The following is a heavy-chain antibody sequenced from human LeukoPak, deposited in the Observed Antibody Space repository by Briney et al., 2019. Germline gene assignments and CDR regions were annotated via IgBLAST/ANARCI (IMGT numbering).Heavy chain of an antibody. CDR3: AXMMVPDTAMAEYYFDY. J-gene: IGHJ4*02. CDR2: IYYSGST. V-gene: IGHV4-59*08. Sequence: SETLSLTCTVSGGSISSYYWSWIRQPPGKGLEWIGYIYYSGSTNYNPSLKSRVTISVDTSKNQFSLKLSSVTAADTAVYYCAXMMVPDTAMAEYYFDYWGQGTLVTVSS. CDR1: GGSISSYY. D-gene: IGHD5-18*01.